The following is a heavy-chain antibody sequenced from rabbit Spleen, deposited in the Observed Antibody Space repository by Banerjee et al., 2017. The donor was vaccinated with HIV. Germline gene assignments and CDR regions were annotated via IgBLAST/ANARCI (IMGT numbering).Heavy chain of an antibody. Sequence: QEQLVESGGGLVQPGGSLKLSCKASGFDFSNYGVTWVRQAPGKGLEWIGYIDPIFGRTYYASWVNGRFTISSHNAQNTLYLQLNSLTAADTATYFCARDLENYAYTSYLDLWGQGTLVTVS. CDR1: GFDFSNYG. CDR2: IDPIFGRT. D-gene: IGHD8-1*01. V-gene: IGHV1S8*01. CDR3: ARDLENYAYTSYLDL. J-gene: IGHJ3*01.